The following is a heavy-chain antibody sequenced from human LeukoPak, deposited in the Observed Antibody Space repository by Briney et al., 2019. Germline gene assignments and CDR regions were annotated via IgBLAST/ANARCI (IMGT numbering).Heavy chain of an antibody. D-gene: IGHD4-17*01. Sequence: GGSLRLSCAASGFTFSSYDMHWVRQATGKGLEWVSAIGTAGDTYYPGSVKGRFTISRENAKNSLYLQMNSLRAGDTAVYYCARAPTLYGYYYYGMDVWGQGTTVTVSS. J-gene: IGHJ6*02. CDR1: GFTFSSYD. CDR2: IGTAGDT. V-gene: IGHV3-13*01. CDR3: ARAPTLYGYYYYGMDV.